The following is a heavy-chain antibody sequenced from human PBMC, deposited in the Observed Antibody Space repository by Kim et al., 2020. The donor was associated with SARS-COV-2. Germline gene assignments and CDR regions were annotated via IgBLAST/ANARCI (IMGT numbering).Heavy chain of an antibody. CDR3: ASGSTYYYDSSGYYVFDY. CDR1: GGYISSSSYY. J-gene: IGHJ4*02. D-gene: IGHD3-22*01. CDR2: IYYSGST. Sequence: SETLSLTCTVSGGYISSSSYYWGWIRQPPGKGLEWIGSIYYSGSTYYNPSLKSRVTISVDTSKNQFSLKLSSVTAADTAVYYCASGSTYYYDSSGYYVFDYWGQGTLVTVSS. V-gene: IGHV4-39*01.